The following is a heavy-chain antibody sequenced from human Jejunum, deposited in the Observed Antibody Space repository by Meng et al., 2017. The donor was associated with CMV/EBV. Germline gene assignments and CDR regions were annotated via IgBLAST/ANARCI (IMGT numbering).Heavy chain of an antibody. CDR1: GFNVNTNR. CDR3: ARMGYGFEFFDV. D-gene: IGHD5-12*01. Sequence: ASGFNVNTNRMNWVRQAPGKGLEWVANINADGGETYYLESVKGRFNISRDNAKNSLYLQMSSLRPEDTAVYYCARMGYGFEFFDVWGQGTMVTVSS. CDR2: INADGGET. V-gene: IGHV3-7*01. J-gene: IGHJ3*01.